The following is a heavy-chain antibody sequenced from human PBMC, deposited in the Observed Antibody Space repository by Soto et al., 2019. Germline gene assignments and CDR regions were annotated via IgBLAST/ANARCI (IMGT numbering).Heavy chain of an antibody. V-gene: IGHV1-69*04. J-gene: IGHJ6*03. CDR3: AIEGVQLWLHYYYYMDV. Sequence: SVKVSCKASGGTFSSYTISWVRQAPGQGLEWMGRIIPILGIANYAQKFQGRVTITADKSTSTAYMELSSLRSEDTAVYYCAIEGVQLWLHYYYYMDVRGKGTTVTGSS. CDR1: GGTFSSYT. CDR2: IIPILGIA. D-gene: IGHD5-18*01.